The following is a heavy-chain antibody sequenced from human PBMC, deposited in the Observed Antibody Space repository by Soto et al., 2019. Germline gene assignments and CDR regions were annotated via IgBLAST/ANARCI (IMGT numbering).Heavy chain of an antibody. CDR2: IYYSGST. Sequence: SETLSLTCTVSGGSICSYYWSWIRQHPGKGLEWIGYIYYSGSTNYNPSLKSRVTISVDTSKNQFSLKLSSVTAADTAVYYCARGSVTTVTPMGPSYYYYYMDVWGKGTTVTVSS. D-gene: IGHD4-4*01. CDR3: ARGSVTTVTPMGPSYYYYYMDV. J-gene: IGHJ6*03. V-gene: IGHV4-59*01. CDR1: GGSICSYY.